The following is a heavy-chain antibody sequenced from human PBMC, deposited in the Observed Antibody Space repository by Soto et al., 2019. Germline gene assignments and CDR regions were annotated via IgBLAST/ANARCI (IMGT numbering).Heavy chain of an antibody. D-gene: IGHD2-8*01. CDR1: GDSVSSNSAV. CDR2: TYYRSKWYI. V-gene: IGHV6-1*01. J-gene: IGHJ5*01. CDR3: VNLIGNSWLDS. Sequence: SQTLSLTCAISGDSVSSNSAVWNWIRQSPSRGLEWLGRTYYRSKWYIDYVVSVKSRITINPDIPNNQVSLHLNSVTPYDTAVYYCVNLIGNSWLDSWGQGTLVT.